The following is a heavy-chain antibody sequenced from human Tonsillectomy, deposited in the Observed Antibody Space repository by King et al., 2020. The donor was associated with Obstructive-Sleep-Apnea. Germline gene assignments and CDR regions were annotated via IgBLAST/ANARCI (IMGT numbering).Heavy chain of an antibody. Sequence: EVQLVQSGAEVKKPGESLRMSCKGSGYNFTGYWISWVRQMPGKGLEWRGRIDPSDSYINYSPSFQGHVTISVDKSISTAYLQWSSLKASDTAMYYCARHVRDYGMDVWGQGTTVTVSS. CDR1: GYNFTGYW. CDR2: IDPSDSYI. J-gene: IGHJ6*02. CDR3: ARHVRDYGMDV. V-gene: IGHV5-10-1*03.